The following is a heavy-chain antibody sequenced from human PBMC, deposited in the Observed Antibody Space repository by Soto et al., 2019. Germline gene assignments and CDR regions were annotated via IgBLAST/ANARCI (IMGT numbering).Heavy chain of an antibody. V-gene: IGHV1-46*01. D-gene: IGHD3-10*01. Sequence: QVQLVQSGAEVKKPGTSVKVSCKASGYIFSNYYKHWVRQAPGQGLEWMGVFNPSGDATHYAQSFQGRVSVTRDTSTSTVYMELSTLTSEDTAVYYCARRGMSKIGFDTWGQGTMVTVSS. CDR2: FNPSGDAT. CDR3: ARRGMSKIGFDT. J-gene: IGHJ3*02. CDR1: GYIFSNYY.